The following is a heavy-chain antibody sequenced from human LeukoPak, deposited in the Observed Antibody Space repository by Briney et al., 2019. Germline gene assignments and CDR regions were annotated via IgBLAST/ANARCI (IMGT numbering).Heavy chain of an antibody. Sequence: PGGSLTLFCGASGLYFSSYSVIWPRQAPGKGLEEVASINSGSPYLYYADSVKGRFTTSRDNATNSLHLQMYSLRAEDTAVYFCARVEATTGRNYHYYYMDVWGKGTTVTVSS. CDR1: GLYFSSYS. CDR3: ARVEATTGRNYHYYYMDV. J-gene: IGHJ6*03. D-gene: IGHD1-1*01. V-gene: IGHV3-21*01. CDR2: INSGSPYL.